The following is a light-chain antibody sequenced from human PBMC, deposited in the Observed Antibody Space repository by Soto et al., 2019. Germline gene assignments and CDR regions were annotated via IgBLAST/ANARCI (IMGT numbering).Light chain of an antibody. Sequence: QMTQSPSSLFASVGDRVTITCRASQSISSHLNWYQQKVGQTPRLLIYAASTLQSEVQPRFSGSGSGTKFTLALSGLQREDFATDYLQQSHSAPLTFGGGTKIQI. CDR1: QSISSH. V-gene: IGKV1-39*01. J-gene: IGKJ4*01. CDR2: AAS. CDR3: QQSHSAPLT.